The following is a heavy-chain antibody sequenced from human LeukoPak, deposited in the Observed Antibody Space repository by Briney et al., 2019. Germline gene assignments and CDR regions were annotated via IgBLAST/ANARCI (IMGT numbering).Heavy chain of an antibody. CDR2: IKRKNDGGTI. V-gene: IGHV3-15*01. CDR1: GFTFSSAW. Sequence: GGSLRLSCAASGFTFSSAWMSWVRQAPGKGLEWVGRIKRKNDGGTIDYAAPLKGIFTIAREDSKNTVYLQMNSLKTDDTAVYYCAPNIGMTTVTKGFDWGQGTLVTVSS. CDR3: APNIGMTTVTKGFD. D-gene: IGHD4-17*01. J-gene: IGHJ4*02.